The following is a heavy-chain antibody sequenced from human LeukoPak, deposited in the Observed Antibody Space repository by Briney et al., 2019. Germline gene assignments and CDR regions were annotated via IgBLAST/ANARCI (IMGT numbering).Heavy chain of an antibody. CDR2: IYFTGRT. CDR1: GGSISTCY. D-gene: IGHD3-3*01. V-gene: IGHV4-59*01. J-gene: IGHJ4*02. Sequence: SETLSLTCTVSGGSISTCYWSWIRLPPGKGLEWIAYIYFTGRTQYNPSLKSRVTISEDTSKNQFSLRLSSVTPADTAVYYCARGGYDSDFDYWGQGTLVTVSS. CDR3: ARGGYDSDFDY.